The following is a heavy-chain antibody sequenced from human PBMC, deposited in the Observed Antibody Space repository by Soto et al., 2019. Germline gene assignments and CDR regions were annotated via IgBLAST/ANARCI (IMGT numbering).Heavy chain of an antibody. D-gene: IGHD6-6*01. J-gene: IGHJ5*02. CDR3: ARERPDGARLDP. CDR1: GGSISSGDYY. V-gene: IGHV4-30-4*01. CDR2: IYHSGST. Sequence: QVQLQESGPGLVKPSQTLSLTCTVSGGSISSGDYYWSWIRQPPGKGLEWIGYIYHSGSTYYNPSLKRRVTISVDTSKNQSSLKLSSVTAADTAVYYCARERPDGARLDPWGQGTLVTVSS.